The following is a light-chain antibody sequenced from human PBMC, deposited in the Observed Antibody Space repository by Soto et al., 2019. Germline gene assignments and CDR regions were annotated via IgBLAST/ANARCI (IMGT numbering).Light chain of an antibody. CDR3: SSYTSSSTYV. V-gene: IGLV2-14*01. CDR2: EVS. CDR1: SSDVGGYNY. J-gene: IGLJ1*01. Sequence: QSALAQPASVSGSPGQSITISCTGTSSDVGGYNYVSWYQQHPGKAPKLMISEVSNRPSGVSNRFSGSKSGNTASLTISGLQAEDEADYYRSSYTSSSTYVFGTGTKVTVL.